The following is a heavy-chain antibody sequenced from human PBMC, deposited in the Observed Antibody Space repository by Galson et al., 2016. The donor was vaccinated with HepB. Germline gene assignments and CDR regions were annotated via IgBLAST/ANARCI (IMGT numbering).Heavy chain of an antibody. CDR1: GYTLTELS. CDR3: ATVRAGAINMGQGIIIPFFDS. J-gene: IGHJ4*02. D-gene: IGHD3-10*01. CDR2: FDPRDGEP. V-gene: IGHV1-24*01. Sequence: SVKVSCKVSGYTLTELSINWVRQAPAKGLEWMGGFDPRDGEPIYAQKFQGRITLTEDTSTDTAYMDLSSLRYEDTAMYYCATVRAGAINMGQGIIIPFFDSWGQGTLVTVSS.